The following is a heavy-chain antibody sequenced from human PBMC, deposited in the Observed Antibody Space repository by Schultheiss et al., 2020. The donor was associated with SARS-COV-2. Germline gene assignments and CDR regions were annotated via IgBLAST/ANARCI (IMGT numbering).Heavy chain of an antibody. V-gene: IGHV3-30*03. CDR1: GFTFSSYG. CDR2: ISYDGSNK. CDR3: ARDQGYCSSTSCQSRYYMDV. Sequence: GGSLRLSCAASGFTFSSYGMHWVRQAPGKGLEWVAVISYDGSNKYYADSVKGRFTISRDNSKNTLYLQMNSLRAEDTAVYYCARDQGYCSSTSCQSRYYMDVWGKGTTVTVSS. D-gene: IGHD2-2*01. J-gene: IGHJ6*03.